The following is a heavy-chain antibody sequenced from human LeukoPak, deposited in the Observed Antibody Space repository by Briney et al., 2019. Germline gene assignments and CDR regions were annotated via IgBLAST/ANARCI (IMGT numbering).Heavy chain of an antibody. Sequence: GGSLRLSCAASGFTFSSYSMNWVRQAPGKGLEWVSSISSSSSYIYYADSVKGRFTISRDNAKNSLYLQMNSLRAEDTAVYYCARATTASITMIVVVLSPTIDYGMDVWGQGTTVTVSS. D-gene: IGHD3-22*01. J-gene: IGHJ6*02. CDR2: ISSSSSYI. CDR1: GFTFSSYS. V-gene: IGHV3-21*01. CDR3: ARATTASITMIVVVLSPTIDYGMDV.